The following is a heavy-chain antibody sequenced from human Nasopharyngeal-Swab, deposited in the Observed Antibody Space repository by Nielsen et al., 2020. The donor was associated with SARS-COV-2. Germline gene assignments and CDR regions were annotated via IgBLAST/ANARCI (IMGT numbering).Heavy chain of an antibody. V-gene: IGHV5-51*01. D-gene: IGHD1-26*01. Sequence: GESLKISCKGSGYRFTSYWIGGVRQMPGKGLEWMGIIYPGDSETRYSPSFQGQVTISADKSISTAYLQWSSLKASDTAVYYCARPLWSYADHFDYWGQGTLVTVSS. CDR1: GYRFTSYW. CDR2: IYPGDSET. J-gene: IGHJ4*02. CDR3: ARPLWSYADHFDY.